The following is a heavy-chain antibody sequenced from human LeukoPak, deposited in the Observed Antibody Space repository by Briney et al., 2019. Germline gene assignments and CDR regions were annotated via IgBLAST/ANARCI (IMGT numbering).Heavy chain of an antibody. CDR1: GGTFSSYA. CDR3: ARWTSVVTPSDYYYYGMDV. J-gene: IGHJ6*02. Sequence: GASVKVSCKASGGTFSSYAISWVRQAPGQGLEWMGGIIPIFGTANYAQKFQGRVTITADESTGTAYMELSSLRSEDTAVYYCARWTSVVTPSDYYYYGMDVWGQGTTVTVSS. CDR2: IIPIFGTA. V-gene: IGHV1-69*13. D-gene: IGHD4-23*01.